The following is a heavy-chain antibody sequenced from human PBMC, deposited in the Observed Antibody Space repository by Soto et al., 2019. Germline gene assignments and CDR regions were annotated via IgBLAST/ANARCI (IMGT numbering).Heavy chain of an antibody. J-gene: IGHJ6*02. Sequence: GSLRLSCAASGFTVTSYYVSWVRQAPGKGLEWVSLIYTGGNTNYADSVKGRFTISRDNSKNTLYLQMNSLRAEDTAGYYCARDYYYGSGNYYRADYSHYGMDVWGQGTTVTVSS. CDR3: ARDYYYGSGNYYRADYSHYGMDV. CDR1: GFTVTSYY. D-gene: IGHD3-10*01. CDR2: IYTGGNT. V-gene: IGHV3-53*01.